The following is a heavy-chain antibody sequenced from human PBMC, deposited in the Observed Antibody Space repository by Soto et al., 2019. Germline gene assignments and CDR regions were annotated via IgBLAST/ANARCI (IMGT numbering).Heavy chain of an antibody. D-gene: IGHD2-21*02. J-gene: IGHJ4*02. CDR1: GGSVSSGDFY. V-gene: IGHV4-30-4*01. Sequence: QVQLQESGPGLVKPSQTLSLTCTVSGGSVSSGDFYWSWIRQPPGKGLEWIGYIYYSGSTYFNPSLKSRVIISVDTSKNQFALKVNSVTAADTAVYYCARSSVTAMDFNHWGQGALVGVSS. CDR3: ARSSVTAMDFNH. CDR2: IYYSGST.